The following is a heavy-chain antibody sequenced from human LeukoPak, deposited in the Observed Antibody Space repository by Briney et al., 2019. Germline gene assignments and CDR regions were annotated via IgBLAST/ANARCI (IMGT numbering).Heavy chain of an antibody. CDR3: ARCRGSSPFYYYYMDV. Sequence: PSETLSLTCTVSGGSISSSSYYWGWIRQPPGKGLEWIGSIYYSGSTYYNPSLKSRVTISVDTSKNQFSLKLSSVTAADTAVYYCARCRGSSPFYYYYMDVWGKGTTVTVSS. V-gene: IGHV4-39*01. D-gene: IGHD1-26*01. J-gene: IGHJ6*03. CDR2: IYYSGST. CDR1: GGSISSSSYY.